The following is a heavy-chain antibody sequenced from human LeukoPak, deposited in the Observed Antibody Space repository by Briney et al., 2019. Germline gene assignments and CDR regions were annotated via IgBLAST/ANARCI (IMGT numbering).Heavy chain of an antibody. Sequence: GGSLRLSCAASGFTFSSYNMNWVRQAPGKGLEWVSSISSTSRSYIYYADSVKGRFTISRDNAKNSLYLQMNSLRAEDTAVYYCARSPDYGPKGYYYYYYMDVWGKGTTVTVSS. CDR1: GFTFSSYN. D-gene: IGHD4-17*01. CDR2: ISSTSRSYI. V-gene: IGHV3-21*01. J-gene: IGHJ6*03. CDR3: ARSPDYGPKGYYYYYYMDV.